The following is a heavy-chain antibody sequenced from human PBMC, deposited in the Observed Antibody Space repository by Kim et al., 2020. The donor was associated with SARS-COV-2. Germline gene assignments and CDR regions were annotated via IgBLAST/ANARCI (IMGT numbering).Heavy chain of an antibody. Sequence: LSLTCAASGFTFSGSAMHWVRQASGKGLEWVGRIKTKANSYATAYAASVKGRFTISRDDSKNTAYLQMNSLKTEDTAVYYCTRLSTSMVRGVTFNYGMDVWGQGTTVTVSS. J-gene: IGHJ6*02. CDR2: IKTKANSYAT. CDR1: GFTFSGSA. V-gene: IGHV3-73*01. CDR3: TRLSTSMVRGVTFNYGMDV. D-gene: IGHD3-10*01.